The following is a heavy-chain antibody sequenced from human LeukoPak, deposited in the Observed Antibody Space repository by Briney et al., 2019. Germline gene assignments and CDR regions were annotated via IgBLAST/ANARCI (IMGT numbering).Heavy chain of an antibody. J-gene: IGHJ4*02. D-gene: IGHD3-9*01. CDR1: GFTFSSYA. CDR2: IKQDGSEK. Sequence: GGSLRLSCAASGFTFSSYAMNWVRQAPGKGLEWVANIKQDGSEKYYVDSVKGRFTISRDNAKKSLYLQMNSLRAEDTAVYYCARSIDLSYWGQGTLVTVSS. V-gene: IGHV3-7*01. CDR3: ARSIDLSY.